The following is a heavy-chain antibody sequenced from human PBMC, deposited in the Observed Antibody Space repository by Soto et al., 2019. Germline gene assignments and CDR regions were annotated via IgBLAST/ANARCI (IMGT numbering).Heavy chain of an antibody. CDR3: ARHVAGYSSGLDY. V-gene: IGHV4-39*01. D-gene: IGHD6-19*01. CDR1: GGSISSSSYY. Sequence: QLQLQESGPGLVKPSETLSLTCTVSGGSISSSSYYWGWIRQPPGKGLEWIGRIYYSGSTYYNPSLKSRVTISVDTSKNQFSLMLSSVTAADTAVYYCARHVAGYSSGLDYWGQGTLVTVSS. CDR2: IYYSGST. J-gene: IGHJ4*02.